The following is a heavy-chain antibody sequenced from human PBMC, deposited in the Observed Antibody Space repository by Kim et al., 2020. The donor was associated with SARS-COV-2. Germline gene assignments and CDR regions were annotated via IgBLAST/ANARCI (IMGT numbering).Heavy chain of an antibody. V-gene: IGHV3-30*04. D-gene: IGHD6-19*01. CDR3: ARDSSGWY. CDR2: ISSGGSNR. Sequence: GGSLRLSCAASGFTFSSYAMHWVRQAPGKGLDWVAVISSGGSNRYYADSVKGRFTISRDNSKNSLYLQMNSLRGEDTAVYYCARDSSGWYWGQGTQVTVSS. CDR1: GFTFSSYA. J-gene: IGHJ4*02.